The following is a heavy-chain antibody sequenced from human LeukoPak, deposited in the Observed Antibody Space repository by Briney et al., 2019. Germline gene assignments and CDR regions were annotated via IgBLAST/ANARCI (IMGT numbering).Heavy chain of an antibody. CDR3: AKGSKVTPFYYYYYYGMDV. D-gene: IGHD2-21*02. CDR2: IDSSGSYI. CDR1: GFTFGSYS. J-gene: IGHJ6*02. V-gene: IGHV3-21*01. Sequence: GGSLRLSCAASGFTFGSYSMNWVRQAPGRGLEWVSSIDSSGSYIYYADSVKGRFTISRDNAKNSLYLQMNSLRAEDTAVYYCAKGSKVTPFYYYYYYGMDVWGQGTTVTVSS.